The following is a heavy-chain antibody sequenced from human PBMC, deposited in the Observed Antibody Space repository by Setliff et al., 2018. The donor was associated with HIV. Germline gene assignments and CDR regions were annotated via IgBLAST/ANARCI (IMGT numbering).Heavy chain of an antibody. CDR3: AREGLAVAGLNWFDP. J-gene: IGHJ5*02. V-gene: IGHV4-59*01. CDR2: IYYSGST. CDR1: GGSINSYY. D-gene: IGHD6-19*01. Sequence: SETLSLTCSVSGGSINSYYWTWIRQPPGKGLEWIGHIYYSGSTNYNPSLKSRVTISVDTSKNQFSLKLSSVTAADTAVYYCAREGLAVAGLNWFDPWGQGTLVTVSS.